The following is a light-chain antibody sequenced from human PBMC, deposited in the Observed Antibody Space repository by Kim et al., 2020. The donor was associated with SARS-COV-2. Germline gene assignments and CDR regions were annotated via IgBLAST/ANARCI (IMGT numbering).Light chain of an antibody. J-gene: IGKJ2*01. V-gene: IGKV2-30*02. Sequence: DVVLTQSPLSLPVTLGQPASISYKSSQSLLHSNGDTYLSWFQQRPGQPPRRLIYKVSDRDSGVPDRFSGSGSGTDFTLKISRVEADDVAIYYCLQGTHWPTFGQGTKLEI. CDR2: KVS. CDR1: QSLLHSNGDTY. CDR3: LQGTHWPT.